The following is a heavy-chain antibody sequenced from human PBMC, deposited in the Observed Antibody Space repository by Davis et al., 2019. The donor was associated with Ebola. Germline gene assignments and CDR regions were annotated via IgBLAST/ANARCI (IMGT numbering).Heavy chain of an antibody. Sequence: PGGSLRLSCAVYGGSFSGYYWSWIRQPPGKGLEWIGEINHTGSTNYNPSLKSRVTISVDTSKNQFSLKLSSVTAADTAIYYCARARVYCSSSSCSGRYNWFDPWGQGTLVTVSS. CDR1: GGSFSGYY. J-gene: IGHJ5*02. V-gene: IGHV4-34*01. CDR2: INHTGST. CDR3: ARARVYCSSSSCSGRYNWFDP. D-gene: IGHD2-2*01.